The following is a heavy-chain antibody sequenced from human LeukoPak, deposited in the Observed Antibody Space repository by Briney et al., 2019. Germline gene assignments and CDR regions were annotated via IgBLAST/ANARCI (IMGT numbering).Heavy chain of an antibody. Sequence: ASVKVSCKASGYTFTSYGISWVRQAPGQGLEWMGWISAYNGNTNYAQKLQGRVTMTTDTSTSTAYMELRSLRSDDTAVYYCARSPYYYDSSGLYFGYWGQGTLVTVSS. CDR3: ARSPYYYDSSGLYFGY. CDR2: ISAYNGNT. CDR1: GYTFTSYG. J-gene: IGHJ4*02. D-gene: IGHD3-22*01. V-gene: IGHV1-18*01.